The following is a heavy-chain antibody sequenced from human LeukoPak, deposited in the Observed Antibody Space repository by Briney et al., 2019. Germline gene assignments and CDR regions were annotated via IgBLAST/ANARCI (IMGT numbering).Heavy chain of an antibody. Sequence: SETLSLTCAVYGGSFSGYHWSWIRQPPGKGLEWIGEINHGGSTNYNPSLKSRVTISVDTSKNQFSLKLSSVTAADTAVYYCASANYYDSSGYPNYYFDYWGQGTLVTVSS. V-gene: IGHV4-34*01. CDR1: GGSFSGYH. CDR2: INHGGST. J-gene: IGHJ4*02. D-gene: IGHD3-22*01. CDR3: ASANYYDSSGYPNYYFDY.